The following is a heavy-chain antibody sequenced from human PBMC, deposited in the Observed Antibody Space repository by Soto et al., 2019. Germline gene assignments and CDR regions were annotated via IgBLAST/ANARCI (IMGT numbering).Heavy chain of an antibody. Sequence: GGSLILSCAASGLTFSSYAMSWVRPAPGKGLEWVSAISGSGGSTYYADSVKGRFTISRDNSKNTLYLQMNSLRAEDTAVYYCAKDSMVRGVINDNWFDPWGQGTLVTVSS. CDR1: GLTFSSYA. V-gene: IGHV3-23*01. D-gene: IGHD3-10*01. CDR3: AKDSMVRGVINDNWFDP. J-gene: IGHJ5*02. CDR2: ISGSGGST.